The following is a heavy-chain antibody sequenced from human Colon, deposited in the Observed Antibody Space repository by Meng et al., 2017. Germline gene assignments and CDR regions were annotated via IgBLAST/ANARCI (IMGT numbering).Heavy chain of an antibody. Sequence: SETLSLTCSVSRDSIRNYYWSWIRQPPGKGLEWIGYIFYNGITNYNPSLKSRLTISVDTSKSQFSLKLTSVTAADAAVYYCARVVKRDYGDDVGYFDLWGHGTLVTVSS. CDR3: ARVVKRDYGDDVGYFDL. J-gene: IGHJ2*01. CDR1: RDSIRNYY. D-gene: IGHD4-17*01. CDR2: IFYNGIT. V-gene: IGHV4-59*01.